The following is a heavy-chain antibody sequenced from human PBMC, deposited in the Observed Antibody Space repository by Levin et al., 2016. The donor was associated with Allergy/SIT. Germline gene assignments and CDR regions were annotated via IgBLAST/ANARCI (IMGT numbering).Heavy chain of an antibody. CDR3: VKAADSSGYGYFDY. J-gene: IGHJ4*02. Sequence: GESLKISCSASGFTFSSYAMHWVRQAPGKGLEYVSAISSNGGSTYYADSVKGRFTISRDNSKNTLYLQMSSLRAEDTAVYYCVKAADSSGYGYFDYWGQGTLVTVSS. CDR1: GFTFSSYA. V-gene: IGHV3-64D*06. CDR2: ISSNGGST. D-gene: IGHD3-22*01.